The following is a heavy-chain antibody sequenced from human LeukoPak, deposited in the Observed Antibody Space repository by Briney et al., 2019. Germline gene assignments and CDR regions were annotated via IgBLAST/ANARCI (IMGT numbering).Heavy chain of an antibody. J-gene: IGHJ5*02. CDR2: ISFSGTNT. Sequence: GGSLRLSCAASGFTFSSYAMSWVRQAPGKGLEWVSAISFSGTNTYYADSVKGRFTISRDNLKDTLYLQMNSLGAEDTAVYFCAKEVKAATNWFDPWGQGTLVTVSS. CDR3: AKEVKAATNWFDP. D-gene: IGHD6-25*01. CDR1: GFTFSSYA. V-gene: IGHV3-23*01.